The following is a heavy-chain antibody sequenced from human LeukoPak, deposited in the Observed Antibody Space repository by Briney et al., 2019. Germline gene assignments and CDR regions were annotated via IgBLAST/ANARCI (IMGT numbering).Heavy chain of an antibody. CDR1: GFTVSSNY. V-gene: IGHV3-53*01. CDR3: ARDILGYCSSTSCYGGHFDY. J-gene: IGHJ4*02. CDR2: IYSGGTT. Sequence: GGSLRLSCAASGFTVSSNYMSWVRQAPGKGLEWVSVIYSGGTTYYADSVKGRFTISRDNSNNTLYLQMNSLRAEDTAVYYCARDILGYCSSTSCYGGHFDYWGQGTLVTVSS. D-gene: IGHD2-2*01.